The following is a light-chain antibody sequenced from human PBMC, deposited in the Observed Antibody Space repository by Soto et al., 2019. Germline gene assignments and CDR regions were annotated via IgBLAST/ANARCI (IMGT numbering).Light chain of an antibody. Sequence: IVLTQSPATLSLAPGERATLSCRASQRVSSFLAWYQQKPGQAPRLLIYDASNRATGIPARFSGSGSGTDSTLTISGLEPDDFAVYYCQQRSNWPGTFGQGTQLEIK. CDR2: DAS. CDR1: QRVSSF. CDR3: QQRSNWPGT. J-gene: IGKJ2*01. V-gene: IGKV3-11*01.